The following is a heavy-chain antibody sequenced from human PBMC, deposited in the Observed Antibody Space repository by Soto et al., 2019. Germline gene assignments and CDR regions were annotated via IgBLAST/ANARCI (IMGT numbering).Heavy chain of an antibody. D-gene: IGHD3-9*01. J-gene: IGHJ3*02. CDR3: AKLLRYFDWSTSPDAFDI. V-gene: IGHV3-30-3*02. CDR1: GFTFSSYA. Sequence: GGSLRLSCAASGFTFSSYAMHWVRQAPGKGLEWVAVISYDGSNKYYADSVKGRFTISRDNSKNTLYLQMNSLRAEDTAVYYCAKLLRYFDWSTSPDAFDIWGQGTMVTVSS. CDR2: ISYDGSNK.